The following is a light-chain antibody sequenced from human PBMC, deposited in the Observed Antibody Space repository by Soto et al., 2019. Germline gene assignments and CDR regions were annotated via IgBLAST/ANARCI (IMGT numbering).Light chain of an antibody. CDR2: KAS. CDR3: QQRSNWPPIT. J-gene: IGKJ5*01. V-gene: IGKV1-5*03. Sequence: DIQMTQSPSTLPASVGDRGTITCRANQGISTWLAWYQQKPGKAPNLLIYKASRLETGVPSRFSGSGSGTDFTLTISSLEPEDFAVYYCQQRSNWPPITFGQGTRLEIK. CDR1: QGISTW.